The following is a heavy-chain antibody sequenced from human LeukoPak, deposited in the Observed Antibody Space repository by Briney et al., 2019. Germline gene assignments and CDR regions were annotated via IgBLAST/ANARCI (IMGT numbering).Heavy chain of an antibody. Sequence: GGSLRLSCAASGFTFSTYSMNWLRLAPGKGLEWVSAISNSGGSTDYADSVKGRFTISRDNSKNTLYLQMNSLRVEDTAVYYCARVPYASSRYFDLWGRGTLVTVSS. D-gene: IGHD6-13*01. CDR2: ISNSGGST. CDR3: ARVPYASSRYFDL. V-gene: IGHV3-23*01. J-gene: IGHJ2*01. CDR1: GFTFSTYS.